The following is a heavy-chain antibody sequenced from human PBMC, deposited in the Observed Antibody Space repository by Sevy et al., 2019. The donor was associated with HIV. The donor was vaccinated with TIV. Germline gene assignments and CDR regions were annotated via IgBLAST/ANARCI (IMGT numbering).Heavy chain of an antibody. Sequence: SETLSLTCTVSGGSISSYYWSWIRQPPGKGLELIGYIYYSGSTNYNPSLKSRVTISVDTSKNQFSLKLSSVTAADTALYYCARGDYWYFDLWGRGTLVTVSS. CDR2: IYYSGST. J-gene: IGHJ2*01. V-gene: IGHV4-59*01. CDR1: GGSISSYY. CDR3: ARGDYWYFDL.